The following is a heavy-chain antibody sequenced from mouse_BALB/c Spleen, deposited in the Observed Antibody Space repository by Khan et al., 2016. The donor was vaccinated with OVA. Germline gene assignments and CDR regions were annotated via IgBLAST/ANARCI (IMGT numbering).Heavy chain of an antibody. CDR3: ARFGYYDAMDY. CDR1: GFSLTDYG. V-gene: IGHV2-6-7*01. CDR2: IWGDGST. Sequence: VELVESGPGLVAPSQSLSITCTVSGFSLTDYGVNWVRQPPGKGLEWLGMIWGDGSTDYNSALKSRLSISKDNSKSQVFLKMNSLQTDDTASYYCARFGYYDAMDYWGQGTSVTVSS. D-gene: IGHD2-2*01. J-gene: IGHJ4*01.